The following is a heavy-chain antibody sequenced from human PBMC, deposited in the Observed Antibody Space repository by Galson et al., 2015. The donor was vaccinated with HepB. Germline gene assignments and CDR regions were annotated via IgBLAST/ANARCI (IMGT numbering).Heavy chain of an antibody. Sequence: SLRLSCAASGFTFSSYEMNWVRQAPGKGLEWVSYISSSGSTIYYADSVKGRFTISRDNAKNSLYLQMSSLRAEDTAVYYCAIPLEAGDYRQVHYYGMDVWGQGTTVTVSS. J-gene: IGHJ6*02. CDR1: GFTFSSYE. CDR2: ISSSGSTI. CDR3: AIPLEAGDYRQVHYYGMDV. D-gene: IGHD4-17*01. V-gene: IGHV3-48*03.